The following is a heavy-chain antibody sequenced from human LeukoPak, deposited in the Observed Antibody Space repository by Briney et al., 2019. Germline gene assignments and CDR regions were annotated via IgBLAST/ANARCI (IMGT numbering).Heavy chain of an antibody. D-gene: IGHD3-3*01. Sequence: GGSLRLSCAASGFTFSSYAMSWVRQAPGKGLEWVSAISGSGGSTYYADSVKGRFTISRDNSKNTLYLQMNSLRAEDTAVYYCAKDPSARITIFGVVIGGGWDYWGQGTPVTVSS. CDR2: ISGSGGST. CDR3: AKDPSARITIFGVVIGGGWDY. CDR1: GFTFSSYA. J-gene: IGHJ4*02. V-gene: IGHV3-23*01.